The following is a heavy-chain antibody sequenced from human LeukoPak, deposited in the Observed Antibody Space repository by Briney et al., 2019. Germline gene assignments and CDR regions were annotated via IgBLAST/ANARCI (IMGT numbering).Heavy chain of an antibody. V-gene: IGHV3-11*01. J-gene: IGHJ6*03. CDR2: ISSSGSTI. D-gene: IGHD3-3*01. CDR3: ATKEDDFWSGYYYYYMDV. CDR1: GFTFSDYY. Sequence: GGSLRLSCAASGFTFSDYYMSWIRQAPGKGLEWVSYISSSGSTIYYADSVKGRFTISRDNAKNSLYLQVNSLRAEDTAVYYCATKEDDFWSGYYYYYMDVWGKGTTVTVSS.